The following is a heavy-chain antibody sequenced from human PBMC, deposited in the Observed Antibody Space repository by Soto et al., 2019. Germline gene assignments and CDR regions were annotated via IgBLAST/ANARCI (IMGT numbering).Heavy chain of an antibody. CDR3: ARVQTLFGIINVFDY. CDR2: INHSGNT. J-gene: IGHJ4*02. CDR1: GGSFSGYY. D-gene: IGHD3-3*01. Sequence: PSETLSLTCSIYGGSFSGYYWSWIRQPPGKGLEWIGEINHSGNTNYNPSLKSRVTISVDTSNNQFSLKLSSVTAADTAVYYCARVQTLFGIINVFDYWGQGTLVTVSS. V-gene: IGHV4-34*01.